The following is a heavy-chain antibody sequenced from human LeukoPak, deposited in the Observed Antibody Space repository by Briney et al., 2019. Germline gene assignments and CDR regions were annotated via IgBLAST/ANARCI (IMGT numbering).Heavy chain of an antibody. J-gene: IGHJ4*02. D-gene: IGHD2-2*01. CDR3: ASWEVPAVMPQDY. V-gene: IGHV3-74*01. Sequence: PGGSLRLSCAASRFIFSSYWMHCDRQAPGKELVWVARINTDGTRTSYADSGKGRLTISRDTAKNTLYLHMNSQRAEDTAVYYCASWEVPAVMPQDYWGQGTLVTVSS. CDR2: INTDGTRT. CDR1: RFIFSSYW.